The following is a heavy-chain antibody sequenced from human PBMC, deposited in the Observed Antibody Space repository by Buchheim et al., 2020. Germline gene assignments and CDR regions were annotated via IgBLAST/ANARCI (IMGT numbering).Heavy chain of an antibody. CDR1: GGSISSGGYY. CDR2: IYYSGST. J-gene: IGHJ4*02. V-gene: IGHV4-31*03. CDR3: ARGRRGDAPVVVPAAMPQDFDY. D-gene: IGHD2-2*01. Sequence: QVQLQESGPGLVKPSQTLSLTCTVSGGSISSGGYYWSWIRQHPGKGLEWIGYIYYSGSTYYNPSLTSRVTISVDTSKNQFSLKLSSVTAADTAVYYCARGRRGDAPVVVPAAMPQDFDYWGQGTL.